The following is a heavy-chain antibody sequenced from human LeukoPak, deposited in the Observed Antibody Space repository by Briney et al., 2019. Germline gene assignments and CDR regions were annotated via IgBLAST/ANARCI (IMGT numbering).Heavy chain of an antibody. Sequence: PSETLSLTCAVYGGSFSGYYWSWIRQPPGKGLEWIGEINHSGSTNYNPSLKSRVTISVDTSKNQFSLKLSSVTAADTAVYYCARVRNRRYYYGSASSPHFDYWGQGTLVTVSS. CDR1: GGSFSGYY. V-gene: IGHV4-34*01. D-gene: IGHD3-10*01. CDR3: ARVRNRRYYYGSASSPHFDY. CDR2: INHSGST. J-gene: IGHJ4*02.